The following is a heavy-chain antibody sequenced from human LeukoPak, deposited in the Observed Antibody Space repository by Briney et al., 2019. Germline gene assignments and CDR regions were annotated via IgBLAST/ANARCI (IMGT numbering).Heavy chain of an antibody. CDR1: GGSVSNSLYY. Sequence: PSETLSLTCTVSGGSVSNSLYYWRWLRQPPGTGLEWIGYIYYSGSTNYSPSLKSRVTISIDTSRNQFSLRLNSMTAADTAVYYCARVLRAASWRSYDYWGQGSLVTVSS. J-gene: IGHJ4*02. CDR3: ARVLRAASWRSYDY. V-gene: IGHV4-61*01. CDR2: IYYSGST. D-gene: IGHD5-18*01.